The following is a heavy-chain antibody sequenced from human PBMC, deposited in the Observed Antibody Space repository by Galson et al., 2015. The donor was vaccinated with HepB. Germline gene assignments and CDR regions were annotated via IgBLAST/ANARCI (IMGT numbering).Heavy chain of an antibody. J-gene: IGHJ5*02. D-gene: IGHD4-17*01. V-gene: IGHV3-23*01. Sequence: SLRLSCAASGFTFSTHAMTWVRQVPGKGLEWLSTISGGGTSTYYTDSVKGRFTISRDNSKNTLYLQMGSLRAEDAAVYYCAQGYGLFEPWGQGVLVTVSS. CDR1: GFTFSTHA. CDR3: AQGYGLFEP. CDR2: ISGGGTST.